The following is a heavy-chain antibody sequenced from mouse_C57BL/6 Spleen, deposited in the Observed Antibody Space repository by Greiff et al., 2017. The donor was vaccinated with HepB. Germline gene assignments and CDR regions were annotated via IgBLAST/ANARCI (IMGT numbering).Heavy chain of an antibody. CDR2: IYPGDGGT. D-gene: IGHD2-5*01. Sequence: VQGVESGAELVKPGASVKISCKASGYAFSSYWMNWVKQRPGKGLEWIGQIYPGDGGTNYNGKFKGKATLTADKSSSTAYMQLSSLTSEDSAVYFCARGNSNYEDFDYWGQGTTLTVSS. J-gene: IGHJ2*01. CDR3: ARGNSNYEDFDY. V-gene: IGHV1-80*01. CDR1: GYAFSSYW.